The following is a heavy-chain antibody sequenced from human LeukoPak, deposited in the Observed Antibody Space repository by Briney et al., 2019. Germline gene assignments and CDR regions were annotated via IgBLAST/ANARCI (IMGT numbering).Heavy chain of an antibody. D-gene: IGHD3-9*01. CDR1: GGSISSGDYY. Sequence: SQTLSLTCTVSGGSISSGDYYWSWIRQPPGKGLEWIGYTYYSGSTYYNPSLKSRVTISVDTSKNQFSLKLSSVTAADTAVYYCARATYFDWLSIDYWGQGTLVTVSS. V-gene: IGHV4-30-4*01. CDR2: TYYSGST. CDR3: ARATYFDWLSIDY. J-gene: IGHJ4*02.